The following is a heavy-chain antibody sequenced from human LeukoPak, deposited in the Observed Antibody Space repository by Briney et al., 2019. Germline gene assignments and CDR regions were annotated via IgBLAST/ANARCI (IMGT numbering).Heavy chain of an antibody. Sequence: GGSLRLSCAASGFTFSSYEMNWVRQAPGKGLEWVSYISSSGSPIYYADSMKGRFTISRDNAKNSLYLQMNSLRAEDTAVYYCASAGYSSSWYSRYFDYWGQGTLVTVSS. V-gene: IGHV3-48*03. D-gene: IGHD6-13*01. CDR2: ISSSGSPI. J-gene: IGHJ4*02. CDR1: GFTFSSYE. CDR3: ASAGYSSSWYSRYFDY.